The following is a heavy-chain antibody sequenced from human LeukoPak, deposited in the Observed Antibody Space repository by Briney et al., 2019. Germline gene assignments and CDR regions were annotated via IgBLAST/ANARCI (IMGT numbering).Heavy chain of an antibody. Sequence: PGGSLRLSCAASGFTFSSYAMSWVRQAPGKGLEWVSAISGSGGSTYYADSVKGRFTISRDNSKNTLFLQMNSLGAEDTALYYCAKALAGLFDYWGQGTLVTVSS. D-gene: IGHD6-19*01. CDR2: ISGSGGST. J-gene: IGHJ4*02. CDR3: AKALAGLFDY. CDR1: GFTFSSYA. V-gene: IGHV3-23*01.